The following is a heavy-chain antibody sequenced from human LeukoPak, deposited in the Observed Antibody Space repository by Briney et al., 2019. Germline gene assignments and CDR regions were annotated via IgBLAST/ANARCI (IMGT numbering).Heavy chain of an antibody. CDR2: IYYSGST. CDR3: ARARGVITGYFDY. J-gene: IGHJ4*02. Sequence: SETLSLTCTVPGGSISSYYWSWIRQPPGKGLEWIGYIYYSGSTNYNPSLKSRVTISVDTSKNQFSLKLSSVTAADTAVYYCARARGVITGYFDYWGQGTLVTVSS. CDR1: GGSISSYY. D-gene: IGHD3-10*01. V-gene: IGHV4-59*01.